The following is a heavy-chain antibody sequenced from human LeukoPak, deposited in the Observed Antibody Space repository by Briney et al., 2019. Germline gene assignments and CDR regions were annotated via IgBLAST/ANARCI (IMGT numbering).Heavy chain of an antibody. CDR3: ARDIRISIFETSTSRFDP. CDR2: IDPSGGST. J-gene: IGHJ5*02. CDR1: GCXFTRYY. Sequence: GASVKVSCKASGCXFTRYYMHWVRQAPGQGLEWMGIIDPSGGSTSYAQNFQGGVTMTRDATTSTVYLELSSLRSEDTAVYYCARDIRISIFETSTSRFDPWGQGTLVTVSS. V-gene: IGHV1-46*01. D-gene: IGHD3-3*01.